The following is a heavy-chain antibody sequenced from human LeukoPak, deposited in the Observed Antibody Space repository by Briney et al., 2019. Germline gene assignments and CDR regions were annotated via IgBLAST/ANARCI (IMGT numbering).Heavy chain of an antibody. CDR1: GGSISSYY. Sequence: SVTLSLTCTVSGGSISSYYWSWIRQPPGKGLEWIGYVYYSGNTNYIPCFKGRLTISVDTSKNQFSLRQPYVTAADTAVYYCARSFAYYYYDNSGTSDAFDIWGQGTMVTV. V-gene: IGHV4-59*01. CDR2: VYYSGNT. J-gene: IGHJ3*02. D-gene: IGHD3-22*01. CDR3: ARSFAYYYYDNSGTSDAFDI.